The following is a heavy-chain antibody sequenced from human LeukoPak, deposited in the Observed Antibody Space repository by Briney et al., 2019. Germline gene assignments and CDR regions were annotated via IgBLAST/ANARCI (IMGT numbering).Heavy chain of an antibody. V-gene: IGHV3-23*01. CDR3: AKQTVFGRSVVSLFDY. CDR1: GFTFSSYA. D-gene: IGHD2-21*01. Sequence: GGSLRLSCAASGFTFSSYAMSWVRQAPGKGLEWVSAISGSGGSTYYADSVKGRFTISRDNSKNTLYLQMNSLRAEDTAVYYCAKQTVFGRSVVSLFDYWGRGTLVTVSS. CDR2: ISGSGGST. J-gene: IGHJ4*02.